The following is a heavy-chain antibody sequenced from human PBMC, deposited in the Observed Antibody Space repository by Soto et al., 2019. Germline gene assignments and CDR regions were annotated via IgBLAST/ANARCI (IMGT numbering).Heavy chain of an antibody. D-gene: IGHD2-15*01. CDR2: ISLYSDGI. V-gene: IGHV1-18*01. CDR3: ASVVEGAEGCLGT. Sequence: ASVXVAFRASCYTLSNYGITFFLRAPGQPLEWLGWISLYSDGINYAQKLQGRVSMTTDTSTTTAQMELRSLSSDDPAVYYCASVVEGAEGCLGTWGQGPLV. J-gene: IGHJ5*02. CDR1: CYTLSNYG.